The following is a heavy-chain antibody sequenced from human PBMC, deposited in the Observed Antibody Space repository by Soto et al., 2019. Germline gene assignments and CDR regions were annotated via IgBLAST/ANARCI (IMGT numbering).Heavy chain of an antibody. J-gene: IGHJ4*02. CDR1: GYTFTSYG. D-gene: IGHD3-3*01. V-gene: IGHV1-18*01. Sequence: GASVKVTCNASGYTFTSYGISWVRQAPGQGLEWMGWISAYNGNTNYAQKLQGRVTMTTDTSTSTAYMELRSLRSDDTAVYYCARGANDFWSGYYHDYWGQGTLVTVSS. CDR3: ARGANDFWSGYYHDY. CDR2: ISAYNGNT.